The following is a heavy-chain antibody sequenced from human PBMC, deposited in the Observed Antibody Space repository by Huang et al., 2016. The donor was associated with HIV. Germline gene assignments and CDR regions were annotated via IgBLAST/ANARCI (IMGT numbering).Heavy chain of an antibody. Sequence: QVQLVQSGSELRKPGASVKVSCQASGYTFTRYAMNWVRQAPGQGLEWMGWINTNTGNPTYAQAFTGRVVLSLDTSVSTASLQISSREAEDTAVYYWARDYYDSRGYDIHAVVDYWGQGTLVTVSS. J-gene: IGHJ4*02. V-gene: IGHV7-4-1*02. CDR3: ARDYYDSRGYDIHAVVDY. CDR2: INTNTGNP. CDR1: GYTFTRYA. D-gene: IGHD3-22*01.